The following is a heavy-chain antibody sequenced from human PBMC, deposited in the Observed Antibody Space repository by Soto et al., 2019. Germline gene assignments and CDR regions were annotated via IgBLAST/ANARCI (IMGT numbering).Heavy chain of an antibody. J-gene: IGHJ3*02. Sequence: QLQLQESGPGLVKPSETLSLTCTVSGGSISSSSYYWGWIRQPPGKGLEWIGSIYYSGSTYYNPSLKSRVTISVDTSKNLFSLKLSSVTAADTTVYYCASRGYYAISAFDIWGQGTMVTVSS. CDR2: IYYSGST. CDR1: GGSISSSSYY. V-gene: IGHV4-39*01. D-gene: IGHD2-8*01. CDR3: ASRGYYAISAFDI.